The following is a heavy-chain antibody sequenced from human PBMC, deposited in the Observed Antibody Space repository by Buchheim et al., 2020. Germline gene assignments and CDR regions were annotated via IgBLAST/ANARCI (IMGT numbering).Heavy chain of an antibody. CDR1: GFTFSSYA. CDR2: ISSSGGST. CDR3: AKVFSSSWLVVGYYYMDV. J-gene: IGHJ6*03. V-gene: IGHV3-23*01. D-gene: IGHD6-13*01. Sequence: EVQLLESGGGLVQPGGSLRLSCAASGFTFSSYAMSWVRQAPGKGLEWVSAISSSGGSTYYADSVKGRVTISRDNSKNKLYLQMNSLRAEDTAVYYCAKVFSSSWLVVGYYYMDVWGKGTT.